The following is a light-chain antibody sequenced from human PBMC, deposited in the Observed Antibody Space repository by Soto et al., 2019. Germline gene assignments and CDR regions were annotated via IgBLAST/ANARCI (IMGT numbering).Light chain of an antibody. CDR3: QSYDSSSHWV. J-gene: IGLJ3*02. Sequence: NFMLTQPHSVSESPGKTVTISCTRSSGSVASNYVQWYQQRPGSSPTTVIYEDNLRPSGVPDRLYGSIDSPSNSASLTISGMKTEDEADYSCQSYDSSSHWVFGGGTQLTVL. CDR2: EDN. CDR1: SGSVASNY. V-gene: IGLV6-57*01.